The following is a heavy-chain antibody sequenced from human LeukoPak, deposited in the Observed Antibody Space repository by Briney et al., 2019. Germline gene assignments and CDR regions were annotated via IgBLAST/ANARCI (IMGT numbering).Heavy chain of an antibody. CDR1: GYTFTSYY. V-gene: IGHV1-46*01. CDR2: INPSGGST. CDR3: ARDWGSGSYYYDY. J-gene: IGHJ4*02. Sequence: ASVKVSCKASGYTFTSYYMHWVRQAPGQGLEWMGIINPSGGSTSYAQKFQGRVTMTRDMSTGTAYMELRSLRSDDTAVYYCARDWGSGSYYYDYWGQGTLVTVSS. D-gene: IGHD1-26*01.